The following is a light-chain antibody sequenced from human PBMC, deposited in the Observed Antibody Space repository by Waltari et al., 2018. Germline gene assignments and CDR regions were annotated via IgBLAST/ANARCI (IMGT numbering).Light chain of an antibody. CDR1: SSNIGSNY. V-gene: IGLV1-47*01. J-gene: IGLJ2*01. CDR2: RNN. Sequence: QSVLTQPPSASGTPGQRVTISCSGSSSNIGSNYVYWYQQLPGTAPILLIYRNNQRPSGVPDRFSGSKYGTSAARAISGLRSEDEADYYCAAWDDSLRGRVVCGGGTKLTVL. CDR3: AAWDDSLRGRVV.